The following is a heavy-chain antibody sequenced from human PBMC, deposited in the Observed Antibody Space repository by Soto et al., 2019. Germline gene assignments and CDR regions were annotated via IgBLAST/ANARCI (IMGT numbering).Heavy chain of an antibody. V-gene: IGHV3-74*01. CDR3: ARGRYCSGGSCSDYFMDV. CDR2: IKSDGSST. J-gene: IGHJ6*03. Sequence: EVQLVESGGGLVQPGGSLRLSCAASGFSLSGYWMHWVRQTPGGGLVWVSRIKSDGSSTSYGDSVKGRFTISRDNAKNTLYLQMNSLRAEDTAVYYCARGRYCSGGSCSDYFMDVWGKGTTVTVSS. D-gene: IGHD2-15*01. CDR1: GFSLSGYW.